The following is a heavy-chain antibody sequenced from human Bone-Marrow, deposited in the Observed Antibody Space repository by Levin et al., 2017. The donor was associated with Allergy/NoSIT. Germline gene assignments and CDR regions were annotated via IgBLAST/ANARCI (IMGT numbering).Heavy chain of an antibody. Sequence: PGGSLRLSCAASGFIFSTYSMNWVRQAPGKGLEWVSSINTASDYIYYADSVKGRFTISRDNAKNSLYLQMNSLRAEDTAVYYCARLLQSYYDSSERPALNDWGQGALVTVSS. CDR2: INTASDYI. CDR3: ARLLQSYYDSSERPALND. J-gene: IGHJ4*02. V-gene: IGHV3-21*01. D-gene: IGHD3-22*01. CDR1: GFIFSTYS.